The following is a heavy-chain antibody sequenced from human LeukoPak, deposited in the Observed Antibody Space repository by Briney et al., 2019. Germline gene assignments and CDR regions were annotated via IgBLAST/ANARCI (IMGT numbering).Heavy chain of an antibody. J-gene: IGHJ4*02. CDR2: INPNTGAT. V-gene: IGHV1-2*02. Sequence: ASVKVSCKASVYTFTHYFAHWVRQAPGQGLQWVGWINPNTGATNYPQKFQGRVTITRDTSISTAYMELRSLRSDDTAIYYCVRDGGSGSPYDFWGQGTLVTVSS. D-gene: IGHD3-10*01. CDR1: VYTFTHYF. CDR3: VRDGGSGSPYDF.